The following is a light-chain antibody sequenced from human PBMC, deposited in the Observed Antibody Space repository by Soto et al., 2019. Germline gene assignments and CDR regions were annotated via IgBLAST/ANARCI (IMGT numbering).Light chain of an antibody. Sequence: EIVLTQSPGTPSLSSGGRAPLSCQASQSVSNNYLAWYQQKPRQAPRLLIYGASTRATGIPARFSGSGSGTDFTLTISSLQPEDFATYYCQQSYSTPLTVGGGTKGDIK. CDR2: GAS. CDR3: QQSYSTPLT. CDR1: QSVSNNY. J-gene: IGKJ4*01. V-gene: IGKV3-20*01.